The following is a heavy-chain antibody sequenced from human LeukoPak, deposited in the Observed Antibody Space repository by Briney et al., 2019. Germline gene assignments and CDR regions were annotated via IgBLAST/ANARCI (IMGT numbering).Heavy chain of an antibody. V-gene: IGHV3-33*01. CDR2: IWYDGSNK. Sequence: GRSLRLSCAASGFTFSSYGMHWVRQAPGKGLEWVAVIWYDGSNKYYADSVKGRFTISRDNSKNTLYLQMNSLRAEDTAVYYCARDGVLYSSGWYNWFDPWGQGTLVTVSS. D-gene: IGHD6-19*01. CDR1: GFTFSSYG. J-gene: IGHJ5*02. CDR3: ARDGVLYSSGWYNWFDP.